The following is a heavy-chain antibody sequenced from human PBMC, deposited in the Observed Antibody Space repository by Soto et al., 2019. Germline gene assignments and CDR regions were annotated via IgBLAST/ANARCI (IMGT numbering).Heavy chain of an antibody. CDR3: ARGLGELLRGGVVAVDS. J-gene: IGHJ3*02. V-gene: IGHV1-3*01. CDR1: GYTYTSYA. Sequence: ASVNVSFTASGYTYTSYAMHWVRQAPGQRLEWMGWSNAGNGNTKYSQKFQGRVTITRDTSASTAYMELSSLRSEDTAVYYCARGLGELLRGGVVAVDSWCQGEMITV. CDR2: SNAGNGNT. D-gene: IGHD1-26*01.